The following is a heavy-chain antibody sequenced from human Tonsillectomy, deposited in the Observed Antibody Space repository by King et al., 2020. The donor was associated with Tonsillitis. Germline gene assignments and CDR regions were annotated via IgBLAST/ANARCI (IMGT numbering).Heavy chain of an antibody. Sequence: QLVQSGAEVKKPGESLRISCKDSGYSFTSYWISWVRQLPGKGLEWMGTIDPSDSYSDYSPSFQGHVTISADKSISTAYLQWSGLQASDTAMYYCARLRTVNPYGEDVWGQGTTVTVSS. CDR2: IDPSDSYS. V-gene: IGHV5-10-1*01. CDR3: ARLRTVNPYGEDV. CDR1: GYSFTSYW. J-gene: IGHJ6*02. D-gene: IGHD4-17*01.